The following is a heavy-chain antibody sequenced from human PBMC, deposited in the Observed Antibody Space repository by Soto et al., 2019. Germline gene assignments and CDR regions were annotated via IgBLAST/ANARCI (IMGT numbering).Heavy chain of an antibody. Sequence: HGESLKISCKGSGYNFTSYWIGWVRQMPGKGLEWMGIVYPGDSDTRYSPSFQGQVTISADKSISTAYLQWSSLKASDTAMYYCARGLCIATSCYYNWFDPWGQGTLVTVS. CDR1: GYNFTSYW. D-gene: IGHD2-2*01. J-gene: IGHJ5*02. V-gene: IGHV5-51*01. CDR2: VYPGDSDT. CDR3: ARGLCIATSCYYNWFDP.